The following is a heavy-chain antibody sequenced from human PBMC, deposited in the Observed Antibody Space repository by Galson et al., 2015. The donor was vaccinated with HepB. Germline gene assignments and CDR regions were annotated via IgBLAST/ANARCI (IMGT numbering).Heavy chain of an antibody. CDR2: IWYDGRKY. J-gene: IGHJ4*02. Sequence: LRLSCAASGFTFSDYGMHWVRQAPGKGLEWVAVIWYDGRKYFYADSVRGRFTISRDNFKNTLHLQMNSLRDEDTAVYYCARVKYYETSEVLDYWGQGTLVSVSS. CDR3: ARVKYYETSEVLDY. V-gene: IGHV3-33*01. CDR1: GFTFSDYG. D-gene: IGHD3-22*01.